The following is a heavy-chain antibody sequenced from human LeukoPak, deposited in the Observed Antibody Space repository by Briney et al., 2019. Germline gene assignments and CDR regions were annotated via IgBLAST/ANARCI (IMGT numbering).Heavy chain of an antibody. CDR1: GGSISSYY. D-gene: IGHD3-10*01. Sequence: SETLSLTCTVSGGSISSYYWSWIRQPPGKGLEWIGYMYYNERTNYNPSLKSRVTISVDTSKNQFFLKLSSVTAADTAVYYCARFGGFGELPKPFDYWGQGTLVTVSS. CDR2: MYYNERT. V-gene: IGHV4-59*01. CDR3: ARFGGFGELPKPFDY. J-gene: IGHJ4*02.